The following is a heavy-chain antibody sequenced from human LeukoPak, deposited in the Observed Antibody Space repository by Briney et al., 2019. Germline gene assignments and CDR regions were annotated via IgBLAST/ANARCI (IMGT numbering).Heavy chain of an antibody. Sequence: PGGSLRLSCAASGFTFSSYAMSWVRQASGKGLEWVSAISGSGGSTYYADSVKGRFTISRDNSKNTLYLQMNSLRAEDTAVYYCAKALTVVSGNWFDPWGQGTLVTVSS. CDR1: GFTFSSYA. J-gene: IGHJ5*02. CDR3: AKALTVVSGNWFDP. V-gene: IGHV3-23*01. D-gene: IGHD4-23*01. CDR2: ISGSGGST.